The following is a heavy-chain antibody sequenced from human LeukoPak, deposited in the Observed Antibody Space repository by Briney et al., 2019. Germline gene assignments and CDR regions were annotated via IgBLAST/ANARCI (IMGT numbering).Heavy chain of an antibody. D-gene: IGHD3-10*01. Sequence: GESLKISCKGSGYSFTSYWIGWVRQMPGKGLEWIGIIYPGDSDTRYSRSFQGQVTISADKSISTAYLHWSSLKASDTAMYYCARRSGYYGSGSFWFDPWGQRTLVTVSS. CDR3: ARRSGYYGSGSFWFDP. CDR1: GYSFTSYW. J-gene: IGHJ5*02. V-gene: IGHV5-51*01. CDR2: IYPGDSDT.